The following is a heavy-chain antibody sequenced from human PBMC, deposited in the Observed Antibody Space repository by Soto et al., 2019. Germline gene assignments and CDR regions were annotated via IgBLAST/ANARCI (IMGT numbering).Heavy chain of an antibody. CDR2: IKPISDIT. V-gene: IGHV1-69*13. Sequence: SVKVSCKASGDTFGRFTINWVRQVPGQGLEWMGGIKPISDITNYAQRFQGRVTFTADASTSTVYLELSSLRSEDTAMYYCARDPSTINKLIGVWFDPWGQGTLVTVSS. CDR1: GDTFGRFT. D-gene: IGHD4-4*01. CDR3: ARDPSTINKLIGVWFDP. J-gene: IGHJ5*02.